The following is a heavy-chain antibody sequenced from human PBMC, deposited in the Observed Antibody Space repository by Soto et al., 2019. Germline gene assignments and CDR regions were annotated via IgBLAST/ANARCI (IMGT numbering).Heavy chain of an antibody. Sequence: QGQLVQSGAEVKKPGASVKVSCTASGNTFTNFGVTWVRQAPGQGLEWMGWISAYTDDPNYAQKFQGRVTMTIDTSTSTAYLDLRGLTSGATAVYSCARVIPGAEAWFDPRGQGTLVTISS. D-gene: IGHD2-8*02. CDR2: ISAYTDDP. J-gene: IGHJ5*02. CDR3: ARVIPGAEAWFDP. V-gene: IGHV1-18*01. CDR1: GNTFTNFG.